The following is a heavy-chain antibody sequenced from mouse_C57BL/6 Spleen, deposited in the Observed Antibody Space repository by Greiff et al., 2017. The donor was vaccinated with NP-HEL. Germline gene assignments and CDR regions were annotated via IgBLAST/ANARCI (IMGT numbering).Heavy chain of an antibody. CDR1: GFTFSSYA. D-gene: IGHD2-5*01. V-gene: IGHV5-4*01. J-gene: IGHJ2*01. CDR3: ARGPYYSNLDY. CDR2: ISDGGSYT. Sequence: EVQLQESGGGLVKPGGSLKLSCAASGFTFSSYAMSWVRQTPEKRLEWVATISDGGSYTYYPDNVKGRFTISRDNAKNNLYLQMSHLKSEDTAMYYCARGPYYSNLDYWGQGTTLTVSS.